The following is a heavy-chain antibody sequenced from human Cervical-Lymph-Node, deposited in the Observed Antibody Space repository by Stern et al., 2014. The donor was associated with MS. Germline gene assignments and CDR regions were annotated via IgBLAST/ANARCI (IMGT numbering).Heavy chain of an antibody. J-gene: IGHJ4*02. V-gene: IGHV3-33*01. CDR1: GFSFSRYA. CDR3: ASAYSSSHYYFDY. D-gene: IGHD6-13*01. Sequence: VQLVESGGGVVQPGRSLRLSCAASGFSFSRYAMHWVRQAPGKGLEWVALIWYDGSNPYYADSVTGRFTISRDNFKNTLYLQMSSLRADDTAVYYCASAYSSSHYYFDYWGQGTLVTVSS. CDR2: IWYDGSNP.